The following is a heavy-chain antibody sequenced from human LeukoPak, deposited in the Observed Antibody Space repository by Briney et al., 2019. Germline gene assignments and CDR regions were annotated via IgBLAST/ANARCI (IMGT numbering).Heavy chain of an antibody. V-gene: IGHV3-23*01. CDR3: AKERSSSWESGPFHY. CDR1: GFTLSSYA. D-gene: IGHD6-13*01. CDR2: ISGSGGST. Sequence: GGALRLSCAASGFTLSSYAMSWVGQAPGRGLEWVSAISGSGGSTYYADSVKGRFTISRDNSKNTLYLQMNSLRAEDTAVYYCAKERSSSWESGPFHYWGQGTLVTVSS. J-gene: IGHJ4*02.